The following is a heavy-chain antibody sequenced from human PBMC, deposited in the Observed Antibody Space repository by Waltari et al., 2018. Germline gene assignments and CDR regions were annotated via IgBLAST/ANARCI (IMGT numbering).Heavy chain of an antibody. Sequence: EVQLVESGGGLVQPGGSLRLSCAASGFTFSSYSMNWVRQAPGKGLELVSYISSSSSTIYYADSVKGRFTISRDNAKNSLYLQMNSLRAEDTAVYYCARPSHPGATLPDAFDIWGQGTMVTVSS. CDR3: ARPSHPGATLPDAFDI. D-gene: IGHD1-26*01. CDR2: ISSSSSTI. V-gene: IGHV3-48*04. J-gene: IGHJ3*02. CDR1: GFTFSSYS.